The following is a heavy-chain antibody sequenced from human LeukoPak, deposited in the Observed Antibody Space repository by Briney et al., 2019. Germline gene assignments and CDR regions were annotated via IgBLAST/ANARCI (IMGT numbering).Heavy chain of an antibody. V-gene: IGHV3-30-3*01. CDR1: GVTFSSYA. J-gene: IGHJ4*02. Sequence: GGSLRLSCAASGVTFSSYAMHWVRQAPGKGLEWVAVISYDGSNKYYADSVKGRFTISRDNSKNTLYLQMNSLRAEYTAVYYCARDYRSFDWPNYFDYWGQGTLLTVSS. CDR2: ISYDGSNK. D-gene: IGHD3-9*01. CDR3: ARDYRSFDWPNYFDY.